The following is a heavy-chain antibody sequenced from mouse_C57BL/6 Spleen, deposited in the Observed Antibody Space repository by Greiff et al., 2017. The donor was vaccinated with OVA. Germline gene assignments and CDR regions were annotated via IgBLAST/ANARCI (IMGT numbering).Heavy chain of an antibody. V-gene: IGHV1-61*01. CDR2: IYPSDSET. CDR1: GYTFTSYW. J-gene: IGHJ2*01. D-gene: IGHD1-1*02. Sequence: QVQLQQPGAELVRPGSSVKLSCKASGYTFTSYWMDWVKQRPGQGLEWIGNIYPSDSETHYNQKFKDKATLTVDKSSSTAYMQLSSLTSEDSAVYYCARSGDLGAMDYWGQGTTLTVSS. CDR3: ARSGDLGAMDY.